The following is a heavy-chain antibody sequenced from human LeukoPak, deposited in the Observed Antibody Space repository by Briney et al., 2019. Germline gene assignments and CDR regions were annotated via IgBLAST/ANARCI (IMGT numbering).Heavy chain of an antibody. D-gene: IGHD4-17*01. V-gene: IGHV4-59*08. Sequence: PSETLSLTCSVSRGSIIGHWWSWIRQPPGKGLEWIGDVFYSGSNNYNPSLKSRLTISLDTSKNQFSLNLRSVTATDTAMYYCARRNTADASIDFWGQGTLVTASS. CDR1: RGSIIGHW. CDR3: ARRNTADASIDF. CDR2: VFYSGSN. J-gene: IGHJ4*02.